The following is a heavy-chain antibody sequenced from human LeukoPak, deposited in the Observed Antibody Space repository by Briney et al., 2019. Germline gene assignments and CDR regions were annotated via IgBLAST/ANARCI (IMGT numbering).Heavy chain of an antibody. V-gene: IGHV4-39*01. J-gene: IGHJ3*02. CDR3: ARTGCSSTSCYSSRVNAFDI. CDR2: IYYSGST. D-gene: IGHD2-2*01. CDR1: GGSISSSSYY. Sequence: PSETLSLTCTVSGGSISSSSYYWGWIRQPPGKGLEWIGSIYYSGSTYYIPSLKSRVTISVDTSKNQFSLKLSSVTAADTAVYYCARTGCSSTSCYSSRVNAFDIWGQGTMVTVSS.